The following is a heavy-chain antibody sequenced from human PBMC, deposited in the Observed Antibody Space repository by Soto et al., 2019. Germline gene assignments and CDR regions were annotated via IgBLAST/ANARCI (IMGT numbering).Heavy chain of an antibody. CDR3: AGGQYYFDY. J-gene: IGHJ4*02. V-gene: IGHV3-30*03. Sequence: QVQLVESGGGVVQPGRSLRLSCAASGFPFSSYGMHWVRQAPGKVLDWVALISYDGTNQYYADSVKGRFTVSSDNSKNTLYLHMSSLRAEDTAVYSCAGGQYYFDYCGQGTLVSVSS. D-gene: IGHD2-15*01. CDR2: ISYDGTNQ. CDR1: GFPFSSYG.